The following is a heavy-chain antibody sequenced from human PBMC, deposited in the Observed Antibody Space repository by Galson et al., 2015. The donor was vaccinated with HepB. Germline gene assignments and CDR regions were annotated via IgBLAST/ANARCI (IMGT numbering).Heavy chain of an antibody. CDR3: TTEGAIGDAFDV. V-gene: IGHV3-15*07. CDR1: GFIFSNAW. J-gene: IGHJ3*01. Sequence: SLRLSCAASGFIFSNAWMHWVRQAPGKGLQWVGRIKSNVAGATTEYAAPVKGRFIISRDDSKNTLYLQMNSLKTEDTAVYYCTTEGAIGDAFDVWGQGTMVTVSS. D-gene: IGHD2/OR15-2a*01. CDR2: IKSNVAGATT.